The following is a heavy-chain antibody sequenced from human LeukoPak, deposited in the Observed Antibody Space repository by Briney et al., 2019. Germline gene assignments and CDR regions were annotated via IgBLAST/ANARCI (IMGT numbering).Heavy chain of an antibody. Sequence: GGSLRLSCAASGYTFSDFSVNWVRQAPGKGLEWVSSISVRSNYRYYADSVRGRFTISRDDARDSLFLQMNSLRAEDTAVYYCAKDTSIGKYCTNGVCSPFDYWGQGTLVTVSS. J-gene: IGHJ4*02. CDR2: ISVRSNYR. CDR3: AKDTSIGKYCTNGVCSPFDY. V-gene: IGHV3-21*01. CDR1: GYTFSDFS. D-gene: IGHD2-8*01.